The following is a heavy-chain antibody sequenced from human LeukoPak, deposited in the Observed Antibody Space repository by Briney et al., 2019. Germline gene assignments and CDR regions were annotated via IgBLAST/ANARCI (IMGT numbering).Heavy chain of an antibody. D-gene: IGHD1-1*01. J-gene: IGHJ4*02. CDR1: GYTFTSYG. CDR3: ARDNNWNDRNYFDY. Sequence: ASVTASCKASGYTFTSYGISWVRQAPGQGLEWMGWISAYNGNTNYAQKLQGRVTMTTDTSTSTAYMELRSLRSDDTAVYYCARDNNWNDRNYFDYWGQGTLVTVSS. V-gene: IGHV1-18*01. CDR2: ISAYNGNT.